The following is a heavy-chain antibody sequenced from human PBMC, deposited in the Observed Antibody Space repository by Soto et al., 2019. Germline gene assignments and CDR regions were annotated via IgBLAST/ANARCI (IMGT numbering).Heavy chain of an antibody. J-gene: IGHJ4*02. CDR3: AKYSTSWRGGQFDY. D-gene: IGHD6-13*01. CDR1: GFTFSSYA. Sequence: EVQLLESGGGLVQPGGSVRLSCAASGFTFSSYAMSWVRQAPGKGLEWVLAFSSSGGSTYYADSVKGRSTISRDNSKNTLYLQMNSLRAEDTAVYYCAKYSTSWRGGQFDYWGQGTLVTVSS. V-gene: IGHV3-23*01. CDR2: FSSSGGST.